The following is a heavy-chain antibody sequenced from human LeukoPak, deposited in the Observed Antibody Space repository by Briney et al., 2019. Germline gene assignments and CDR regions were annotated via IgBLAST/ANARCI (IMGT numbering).Heavy chain of an antibody. J-gene: IGHJ4*02. CDR2: ITTNSYYV. V-gene: IGHV3-21*01. Sequence: GGSLRLSCVASGFTFSSYAMTWVRQAPGKGLEWVSSITTNSYYVYYVDSVKGRFTISRDNAKNSLYLQMNSLRAEDTAVYYCASGGSSWYFDYWGQGTLVTVSS. CDR1: GFTFSSYA. D-gene: IGHD6-13*01. CDR3: ASGGSSWYFDY.